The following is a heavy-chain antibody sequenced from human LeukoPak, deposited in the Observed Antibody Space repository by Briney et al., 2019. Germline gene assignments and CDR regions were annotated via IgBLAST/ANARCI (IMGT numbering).Heavy chain of an antibody. Sequence: GRSLRLSCAASGFAFSSYGMHCVRQAPGKGLEWVAVIWYDGTNKYYADSVKGRFTISRDNSKTTLYLQMNSLRAEDTAVYYCARGPYRGRLVTLSGDYWGQGTLVTVSS. CDR3: ARGPYRGRLVTLSGDY. CDR2: IWYDGTNK. J-gene: IGHJ4*02. D-gene: IGHD3-9*01. V-gene: IGHV3-33*01. CDR1: GFAFSSYG.